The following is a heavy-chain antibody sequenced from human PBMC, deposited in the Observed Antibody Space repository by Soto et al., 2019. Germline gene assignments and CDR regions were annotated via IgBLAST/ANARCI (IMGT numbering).Heavy chain of an antibody. V-gene: IGHV2-70*04. CDR1: GFSLSTSGMR. Sequence: VSGPTLVNPTQTLTLTCTFSGFSLSTSGMRVSWIRQPPGKALEWLARIDWDDDKFYSTSLKTRLTISKDTSKNQVVLTMTNMDPVDTATYYCARIPAAWGMDVWGQGTTVTVSS. CDR2: IDWDDDK. D-gene: IGHD6-13*01. CDR3: ARIPAAWGMDV. J-gene: IGHJ6*02.